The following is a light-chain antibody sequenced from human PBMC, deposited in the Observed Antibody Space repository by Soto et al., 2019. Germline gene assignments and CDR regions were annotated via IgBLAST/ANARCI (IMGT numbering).Light chain of an antibody. CDR1: SSDVGSYDL. CDR2: EVN. J-gene: IGLJ1*01. V-gene: IGLV2-23*02. Sequence: QSALTQPASVSGSPGQSITISCTGTSSDVGSYDLVSWYQQHPGKAPKFMIYEVNKRPSGVSDRFSGTKSGNTASLTISGLQAEDEADYHCCSYAGSSTFLDVFGTGTKVTVL. CDR3: CSYAGSSTFLDV.